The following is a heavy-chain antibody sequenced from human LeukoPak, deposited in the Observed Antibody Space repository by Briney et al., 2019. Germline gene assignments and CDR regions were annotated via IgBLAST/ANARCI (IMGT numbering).Heavy chain of an antibody. CDR3: ARDDYGDYWYFDL. CDR2: INPNSGGT. D-gene: IGHD4-17*01. J-gene: IGHJ2*01. CDR1: GYTLTGYY. V-gene: IGHV1-2*02. Sequence: GASVKVSCKASGYTLTGYYMHWVRQAPGQGLEWMGWINPNSGGTNYAQKFQGRVTMTRDTSISTAYMELSRLRSDDTAVYYCARDDYGDYWYFDLWGRGTLVTVSS.